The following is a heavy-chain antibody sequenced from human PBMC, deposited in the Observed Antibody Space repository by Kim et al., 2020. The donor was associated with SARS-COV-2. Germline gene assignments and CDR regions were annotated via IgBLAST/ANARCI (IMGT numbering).Heavy chain of an antibody. J-gene: IGHJ4*02. Sequence: GGSLRLSCAASGFTFSNAWMSWVRQAPGKGLEWVGRIKSKTDGGTTDYAAPVKGRFTISRDDSKNTLYLQMNSLKTEDTAVYYCTTISEQLEAGAYWGQGTLVTVSS. D-gene: IGHD1-1*01. V-gene: IGHV3-15*01. CDR1: GFTFSNAW. CDR3: TTISEQLEAGAY. CDR2: IKSKTDGGTT.